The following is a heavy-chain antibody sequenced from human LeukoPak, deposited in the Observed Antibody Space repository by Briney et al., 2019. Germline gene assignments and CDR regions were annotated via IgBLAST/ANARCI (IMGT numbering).Heavy chain of an antibody. CDR1: GFTFSSYG. V-gene: IGHV3-48*04. CDR3: ARDRIAARFDY. Sequence: GGSLRLSCEASGFTFSSYGMNWIRQTPGKGLEWVSYISGSGSTIYYADSVRGRFTISRDNAKNSLYLQMNSLKTEDTAVYCCARDRIAARFDYWGQGALVTVSS. D-gene: IGHD6-6*01. CDR2: ISGSGSTI. J-gene: IGHJ4*02.